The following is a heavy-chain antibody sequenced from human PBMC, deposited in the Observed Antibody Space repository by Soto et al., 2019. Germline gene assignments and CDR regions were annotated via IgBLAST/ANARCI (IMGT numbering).Heavy chain of an antibody. J-gene: IGHJ3*02. D-gene: IGHD5-12*01. CDR3: ARESTNSGPDAFDI. CDR1: GYTFTSYG. CDR2: ISAYNGNT. V-gene: IGHV1-18*01. Sequence: GASVKVSCKASGYTFTSYGISWVRQAPGQGLEWMGWISAYNGNTNYAQKLQGRVTMTTDTSTSTAYMELRSLRSDDTAVYYCARESTNSGPDAFDIWGQGTMVTVSS.